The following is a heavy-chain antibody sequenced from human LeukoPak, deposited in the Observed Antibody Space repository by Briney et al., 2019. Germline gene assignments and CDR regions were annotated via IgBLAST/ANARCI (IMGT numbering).Heavy chain of an antibody. D-gene: IGHD5-18*01. J-gene: IGHJ4*02. CDR1: GGSISSHY. CDR3: ATIKRGNIFGFFDF. CDR2: VLDNVRT. Sequence: PSETLSLTCTVSGGSISSHYWSWARQPPGKGLEWIGYVLDNVRTKDNPSLNSRFTLSADTSKNQFSLRLTSVTAADTAVYYCATIKRGNIFGFFDFWGQGILVTVSS. V-gene: IGHV4-59*11.